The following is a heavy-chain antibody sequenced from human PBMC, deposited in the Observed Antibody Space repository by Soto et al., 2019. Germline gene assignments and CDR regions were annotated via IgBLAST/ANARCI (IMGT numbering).Heavy chain of an antibody. J-gene: IGHJ4*02. Sequence: EVQLLESGGGLVQPGGSLSLSCAASGFRFSNYAMFWVRQAPGKGLESGSSITSGGDRTYFADSVKGRFTNSRDNSRNTLDLQLNSLRAAATAVYCCTNGPLITGDNWGQGTLVTVSS. CDR1: GFRFSNYA. CDR3: TNGPLITGDN. D-gene: IGHD3-22*01. V-gene: IGHV3-23*01. CDR2: ITSGGDRT.